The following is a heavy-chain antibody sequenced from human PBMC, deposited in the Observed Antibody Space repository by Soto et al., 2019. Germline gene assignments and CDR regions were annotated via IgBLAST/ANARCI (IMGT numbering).Heavy chain of an antibody. CDR1: GFTFSRHG. CDR3: ARDDDYPDNGFDY. Sequence: QVPLVEFGGGVVQPGTFLRLSCAASGFTFSRHGMHWVRQTPGKGLEWLAVILNDASGHWYADSVKGRFTISRDNFENTLYLQMNGLRLEDTAMYYCARDDDYPDNGFDYWGQGTLVTVSS. V-gene: IGHV3-33*01. CDR2: ILNDASGH. D-gene: IGHD4-17*01. J-gene: IGHJ4*02.